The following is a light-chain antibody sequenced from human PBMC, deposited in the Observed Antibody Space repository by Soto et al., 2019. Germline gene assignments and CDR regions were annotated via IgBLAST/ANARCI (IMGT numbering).Light chain of an antibody. CDR1: QSVSSSY. Sequence: EIVLTQPPGTLSLSPGERATLSCRASQSVSSSYLAWYQQKPGQAPRLIIFAASTRATGIPDRFSGSGSGTDLIITISRLEPEDFEVYFCQQYGSSQWTFGQGTKVDIK. CDR3: QQYGSSQWT. CDR2: AAS. J-gene: IGKJ1*01. V-gene: IGKV3-20*01.